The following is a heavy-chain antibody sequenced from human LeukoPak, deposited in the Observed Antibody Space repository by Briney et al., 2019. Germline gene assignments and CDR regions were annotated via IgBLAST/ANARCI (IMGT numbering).Heavy chain of an antibody. J-gene: IGHJ4*02. CDR3: ARVGSGWYSPSAIFHS. CDR1: GYTFTNYG. D-gene: IGHD6-19*01. V-gene: IGHV1-18*01. Sequence: ASVKVSCKASGYTFTNYGISWVRQAPGQGLEWMGWFSSYNDNTNYAQNLQGRVTMTTDASTNTANMELRSLRSGATAVYYCARVGSGWYSPSAIFHSWGQGTLVTVSS. CDR2: FSSYNDNT.